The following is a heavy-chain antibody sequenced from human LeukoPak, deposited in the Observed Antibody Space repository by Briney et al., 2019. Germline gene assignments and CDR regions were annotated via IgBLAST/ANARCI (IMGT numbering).Heavy chain of an antibody. D-gene: IGHD2-2*01. V-gene: IGHV3-33*06. CDR2: IWYDGSND. CDR1: GFTFSSYG. Sequence: GGSLRLSCAASGFTFSSYGMHWVRQAPGKGLEWVAGIWYDGSNDYYADSVRGRFTISRDNSRNTLYLQMNSLRAEDMAVYYCAKNALVMPGRAEYFDRWGQGTLVTVSS. J-gene: IGHJ4*02. CDR3: AKNALVMPGRAEYFDR.